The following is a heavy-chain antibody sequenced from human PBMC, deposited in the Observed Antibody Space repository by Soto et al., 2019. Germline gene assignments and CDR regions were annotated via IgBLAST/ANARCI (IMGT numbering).Heavy chain of an antibody. Sequence: SETLSLTCTVSGGSISSGGYYWSWIRQHPGKGLEWIGYIYYSGSTYYNPSLKSRVTISVDTSKNQFSLKLSSVTAADTAVYYCARGPKIGYCSGGSCSRGAFDIWGQGTMVTVSS. J-gene: IGHJ3*02. V-gene: IGHV4-31*03. D-gene: IGHD2-15*01. CDR3: ARGPKIGYCSGGSCSRGAFDI. CDR1: GGSISSGGYY. CDR2: IYYSGST.